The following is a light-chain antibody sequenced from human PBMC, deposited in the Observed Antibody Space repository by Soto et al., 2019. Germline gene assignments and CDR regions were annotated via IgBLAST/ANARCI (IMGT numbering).Light chain of an antibody. CDR2: GAS. Sequence: IVMTQSPATLSVSPGERATLSCRASQSVSSNLAWYQQKPGQAPRLLIYGASTRATGIPARFSGSGSGTEFTLTINILEPDDFAVYYCHQYANSPQTFGQWTQVEI. CDR3: HQYANSPQT. CDR1: QSVSSN. V-gene: IGKV3-15*01. J-gene: IGKJ1*01.